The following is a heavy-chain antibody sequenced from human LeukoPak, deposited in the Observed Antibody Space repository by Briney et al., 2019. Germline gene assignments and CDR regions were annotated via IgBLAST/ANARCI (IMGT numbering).Heavy chain of an antibody. CDR3: AREPPIAVAGEFDY. CDR2: ISSSSSYI. V-gene: IGHV3-21*01. CDR1: GFTFSSYS. Sequence: GGSLRLSCAASGFTFSSYSMNWVRQAPGKGLEWVSSISSSSSYIYYADSVKGRFTISRDNAKNSLYLQMNSLRAEGTAVYYCAREPPIAVAGEFDYWGQGTLVTVSS. J-gene: IGHJ4*02. D-gene: IGHD6-19*01.